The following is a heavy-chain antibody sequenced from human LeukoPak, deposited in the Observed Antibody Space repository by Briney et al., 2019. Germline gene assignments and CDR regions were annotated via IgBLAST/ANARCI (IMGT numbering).Heavy chain of an antibody. J-gene: IGHJ4*02. D-gene: IGHD6-19*01. V-gene: IGHV4-34*01. Sequence: SETLSLTCAVYGGSFSGYYWSWIRQPPGKGLEWIGEIYHSGSTNYNPSLKSRVTISVDTSKNQFSLKLSSVTAADTAVYYCARDTGSGCDYWGQGTLVTVSS. CDR3: ARDTGSGCDY. CDR2: IYHSGST. CDR1: GGSFSGYY.